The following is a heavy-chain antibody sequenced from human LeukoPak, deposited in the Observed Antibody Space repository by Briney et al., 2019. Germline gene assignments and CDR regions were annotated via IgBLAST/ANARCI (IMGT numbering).Heavy chain of an antibody. CDR1: GGSISSYY. D-gene: IGHD1-1*01. CDR2: IYYSGST. V-gene: IGHV4-59*01. J-gene: IGHJ4*02. Sequence: PSETLSLTCTVSGGSISSYYWSWIRQPPGKGLEWIGYIYYSGSTNYNPSLKSRVTISVDTSKSQFSLKLSSVTAADTAVYYCARDRLERRYHYFDYWGQGTLVTVSS. CDR3: ARDRLERRYHYFDY.